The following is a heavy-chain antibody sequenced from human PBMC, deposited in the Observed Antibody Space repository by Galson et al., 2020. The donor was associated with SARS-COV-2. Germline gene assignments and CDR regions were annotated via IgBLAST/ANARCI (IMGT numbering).Heavy chain of an antibody. CDR3: ARLRYYDVLIGYMGEV. J-gene: IGHJ3*01. Sequence: ASVKVSCKASGYTFTDYYIHWVRQAPGQGLEWMGWINPKSGGTNYAQKFEGRVTMTRDTSITTAYMELSRLRADDTAVYYCARLRYYDVLIGYMGEVGAQGTWFTVSS. V-gene: IGHV1-2*02. CDR2: INPKSGGT. D-gene: IGHD3-9*01. CDR1: GYTFTDYY.